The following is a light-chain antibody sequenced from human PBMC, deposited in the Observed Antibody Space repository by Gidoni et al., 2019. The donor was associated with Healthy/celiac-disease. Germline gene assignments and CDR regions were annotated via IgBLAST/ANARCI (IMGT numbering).Light chain of an antibody. J-gene: IGKJ2*01. Sequence: DIQMTQSPASLSASVGARVTITCRASQRISSYLNWYQQKPGKAPKLLIYAASSLQSAVPSRFSGSGSGTDFTITISSLQPEDVATYYCQQSYSTPTFGQGTKLEIK. CDR2: AAS. CDR1: QRISSY. CDR3: QQSYSTPT. V-gene: IGKV1-39*01.